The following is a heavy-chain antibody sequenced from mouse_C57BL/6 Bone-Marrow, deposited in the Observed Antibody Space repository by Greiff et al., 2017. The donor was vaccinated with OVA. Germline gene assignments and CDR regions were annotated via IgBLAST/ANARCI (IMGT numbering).Heavy chain of an antibody. CDR2: RRNKANDYTT. D-gene: IGHD1-1*01. CDR1: GFTFSDFY. J-gene: IGHJ1*03. V-gene: IGHV7-1*01. CDR3: ARDAGYYGSSYGYFDV. Sequence: EVKLMESGGGLVQSGRSLRLSCATSGFTFSDFYMEWVRQAPGKGLEWIAARRNKANDYTTEYSASVKGRFIVSRDTSPSILYLQMNALRAEDTAIYYCARDAGYYGSSYGYFDVWGTGTTVTVSS.